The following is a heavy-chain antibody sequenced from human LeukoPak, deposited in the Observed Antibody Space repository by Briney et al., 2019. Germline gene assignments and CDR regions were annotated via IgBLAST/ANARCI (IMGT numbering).Heavy chain of an antibody. Sequence: GGCLRLSCAASGFTFSSYAMHWVRQAPGKGLEWVAVISYDGSNKYYADSVKGRFTISRDNSKNTLYLQMNSLRAEDTAVYYCARLPGTTDAFDIWGQGTMVTVSS. CDR2: ISYDGSNK. CDR1: GFTFSSYA. V-gene: IGHV3-30-3*01. D-gene: IGHD1-7*01. J-gene: IGHJ3*02. CDR3: ARLPGTTDAFDI.